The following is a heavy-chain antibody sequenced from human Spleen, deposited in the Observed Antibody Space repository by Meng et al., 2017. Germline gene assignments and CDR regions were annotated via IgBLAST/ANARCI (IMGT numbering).Heavy chain of an antibody. CDR2: IYHGGST. D-gene: IGHD2-21*02. J-gene: IGHJ6*02. CDR3: ARGAVVTLIFYHAMDV. V-gene: IGHV4-34*01. Sequence: SETLSLTCVVSGGSFSDYYWSWIRQPPGKGLECIGSIYHGGSTNYNPSLKSRVTISVDTSKNHFSLKLSSVTAADTAVYYCARGAVVTLIFYHAMDVWGQGTTVTVSS. CDR1: GGSFSDYY.